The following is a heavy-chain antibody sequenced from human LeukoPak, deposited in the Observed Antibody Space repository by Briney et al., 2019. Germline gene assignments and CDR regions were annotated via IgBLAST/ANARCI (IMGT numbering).Heavy chain of an antibody. Sequence: SETLSLTCTVSGGSISSYYWSWIRQPPGKGLEWIGYIYYSGSTNYNPSLKSRVTISVDTSKNQFSLKLSSVTAADTAVYYCARLGTQWLIDYWSQGTLVTVSS. D-gene: IGHD6-19*01. CDR2: IYYSGST. V-gene: IGHV4-59*08. CDR1: GGSISSYY. CDR3: ARLGTQWLIDY. J-gene: IGHJ4*02.